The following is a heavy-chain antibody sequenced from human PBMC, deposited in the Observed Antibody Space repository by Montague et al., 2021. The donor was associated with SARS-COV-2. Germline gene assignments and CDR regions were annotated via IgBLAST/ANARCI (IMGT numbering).Heavy chain of an antibody. CDR2: IHSSGGT. V-gene: IGHV4-61*01. Sequence: SETLSLTCLVSGDSVSSDSYFWAWIRQSPGKGLEWIGRIHSSGGTNYNPSLKSRLTMSVDSSANQFSLKLTFVTAADTAVYYCARDYYDSTGLNWFDPWGQGLLVTVSS. CDR1: GDSVSSDSYF. CDR3: ARDYYDSTGLNWFDP. D-gene: IGHD3-22*01. J-gene: IGHJ5*02.